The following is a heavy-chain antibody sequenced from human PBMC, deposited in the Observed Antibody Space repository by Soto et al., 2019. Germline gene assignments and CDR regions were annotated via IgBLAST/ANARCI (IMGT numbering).Heavy chain of an antibody. J-gene: IGHJ4*02. CDR2: ISYDGSNK. V-gene: IGHV3-30*18. CDR3: AKAGIQYLDY. D-gene: IGHD5-18*01. CDR1: GFTFSSYG. Sequence: QVQLVESGGGVVQPGRSLRLSCAASGFTFSSYGMHWVRQAPGKGLEWVEVISYDGSNKYYADSVKGRFTISRDNSKNTLYLQMNSLRAEDTAVYYCAKAGIQYLDYWGQGTLVTVSS.